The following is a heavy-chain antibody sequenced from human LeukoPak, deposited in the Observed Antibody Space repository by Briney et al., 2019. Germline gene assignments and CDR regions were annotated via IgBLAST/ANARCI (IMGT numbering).Heavy chain of an antibody. CDR3: AAVGATGAFDM. D-gene: IGHD1-26*01. CDR1: GFTFTSSA. J-gene: IGHJ3*02. Sequence: GTSVKVSCKASGFTFTSSAMQWVRHARGQRLEWVGWIVVGSGNTNYAQKFQERVTITRDISTSTAYALLRSLTSEDTAVHYCAAVGATGAFDMWGQATMATVP. V-gene: IGHV1-58*02. CDR2: IVVGSGNT.